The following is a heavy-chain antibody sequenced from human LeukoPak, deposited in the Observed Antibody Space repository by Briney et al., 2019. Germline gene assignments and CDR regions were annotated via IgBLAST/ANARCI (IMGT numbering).Heavy chain of an antibody. Sequence: GGSLRLSCAASGFSFSSFAVRWVRQAPGKGLEWVSAISASGSTYHADSVKGRFTISRDNSKNTLFLQMNSLRAEDTAVYYCAKDGMVVTARVDYWGQGTLVTVSS. CDR3: AKDGMVVTARVDY. CDR1: GFSFSSFA. V-gene: IGHV3-23*01. CDR2: ISASGST. D-gene: IGHD2-21*02. J-gene: IGHJ4*02.